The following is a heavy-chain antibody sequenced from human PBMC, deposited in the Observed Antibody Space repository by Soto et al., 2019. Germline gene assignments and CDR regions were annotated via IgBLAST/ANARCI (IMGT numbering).Heavy chain of an antibody. CDR3: ARGLGSSGWSSRWDAFDI. CDR2: IKQDGNEK. V-gene: IGHV3-7*01. D-gene: IGHD6-19*01. Sequence: EVQLVESGGGLVQPGGSLRLSCAVSGFTFSDYWMSWVRQAPGKGLEWVANIKQDGNEKYYVDSVKGRFTISRDNAKNSLYMQMSRLRAEDTAVYYCARGLGSSGWSSRWDAFDIWGQGTMVTVSS. J-gene: IGHJ3*02. CDR1: GFTFSDYW.